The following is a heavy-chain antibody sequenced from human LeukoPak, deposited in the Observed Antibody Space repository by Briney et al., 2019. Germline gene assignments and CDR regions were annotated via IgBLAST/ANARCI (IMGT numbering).Heavy chain of an antibody. CDR2: INHSGST. Sequence: PSETLSLTCVVYGGSFSGYYWSWIRQPPGKGLEWIGEINHSGSTNYNPSLKSRVTISVDTPKNQFSLKLSSVTAADTAVYYCARGSVTGYDYWGQGTLVTVSS. J-gene: IGHJ4*02. V-gene: IGHV4-34*01. CDR3: ARGSVTGYDY. CDR1: GGSFSGYY. D-gene: IGHD5/OR15-5a*01.